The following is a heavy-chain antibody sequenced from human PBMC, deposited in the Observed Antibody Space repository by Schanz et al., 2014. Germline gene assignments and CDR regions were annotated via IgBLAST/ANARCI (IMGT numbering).Heavy chain of an antibody. Sequence: QVQLVQSGTQVKKPGASVKVSCKASGYTLSAYSLHWVRQAPGQGLEWMGIVNPSVRGTHFAREFQGRVTVTSDTSTSTAYMELSSLRSEDTAVYYCARGPLGTSPWGQGTLVTVSS. D-gene: IGHD5-12*01. CDR1: GYTLSAYS. CDR3: ARGPLGTSP. J-gene: IGHJ5*02. CDR2: VNPSVRGT. V-gene: IGHV1-46*01.